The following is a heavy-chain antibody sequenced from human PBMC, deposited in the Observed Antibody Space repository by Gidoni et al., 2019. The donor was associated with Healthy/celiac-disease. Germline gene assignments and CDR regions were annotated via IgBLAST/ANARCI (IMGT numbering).Heavy chain of an antibody. CDR3: ANTQRGIAARPTGY. D-gene: IGHD6-6*01. CDR2: ISGSGGST. V-gene: IGHV3-23*01. Sequence: EVQLLASGGGLVQPGGSLRLSCAASGSTFSSYAMSWVRQAPRKGLEWVSAISGSGGSTYYADSVKGRFTISRDNSKNTLYLQMNSLRAEDTAVYYCANTQRGIAARPTGYWGQGTLVTVSS. CDR1: GSTFSSYA. J-gene: IGHJ4*02.